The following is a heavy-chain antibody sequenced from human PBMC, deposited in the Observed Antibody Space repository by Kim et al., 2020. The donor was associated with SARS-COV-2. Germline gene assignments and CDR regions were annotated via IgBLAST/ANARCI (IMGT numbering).Heavy chain of an antibody. Sequence: ASVKVSCKASGYTFTSYAMNWVRQAPGQGLEWMGWINTNTGNPTYAQGFTGRFVFSLDTSVSTAYLQISSLKAEDTAVYYCARGPGRRYFDWLPRVYYGMDVWGQGATGTVSS. CDR2: INTNTGNP. CDR3: ARGPGRRYFDWLPRVYYGMDV. V-gene: IGHV7-4-1*02. CDR1: GYTFTSYA. D-gene: IGHD3-9*01. J-gene: IGHJ6*02.